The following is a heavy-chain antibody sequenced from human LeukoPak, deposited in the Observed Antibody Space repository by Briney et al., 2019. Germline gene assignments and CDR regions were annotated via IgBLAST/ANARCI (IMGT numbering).Heavy chain of an antibody. Sequence: PGGSLRLSCAASGFTFSGHWMSWVRQAPGKGLEWVASIRQDGSEKHYVDSVEGRFTISRDNAKNSLHLQMSSLRAEDTAVYYCAKGSSRPPNAFDIWGQGTLVTVSS. D-gene: IGHD6-6*01. CDR3: AKGSSRPPNAFDI. CDR1: GFTFSGHW. J-gene: IGHJ3*02. V-gene: IGHV3-7*01. CDR2: IRQDGSEK.